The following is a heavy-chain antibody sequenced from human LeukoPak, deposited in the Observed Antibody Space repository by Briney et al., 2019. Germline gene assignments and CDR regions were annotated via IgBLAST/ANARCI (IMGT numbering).Heavy chain of an antibody. CDR1: GFTFSSYA. J-gene: IGHJ2*01. Sequence: GGSLRLSCAASGFTFSSYALSWVRQVPGKGLDWVSAIRGSGGRTYYADSVKGRFTISRDNSKNTLYLQMNSLRAEDTAVYYCAKDGSSGYFGWYFDLWGRGTLVTVSS. D-gene: IGHD3-22*01. CDR3: AKDGSSGYFGWYFDL. V-gene: IGHV3-23*01. CDR2: IRGSGGRT.